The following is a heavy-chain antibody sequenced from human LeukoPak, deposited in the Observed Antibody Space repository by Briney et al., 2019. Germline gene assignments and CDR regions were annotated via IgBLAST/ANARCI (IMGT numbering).Heavy chain of an antibody. CDR3: AKGASNWNFDYYGMDV. V-gene: IGHV3-48*03. Sequence: GGSLRLSCAASGFTFSSCEMNWVRQAPGKGLEWVSYISSSGSTIYYADSVKGRFTISRDNAKNSLYLQMNSLRAEDTAVYYCAKGASNWNFDYYGMDVWGQGTTVTVSS. CDR2: ISSSGSTI. D-gene: IGHD1-1*01. J-gene: IGHJ6*02. CDR1: GFTFSSCE.